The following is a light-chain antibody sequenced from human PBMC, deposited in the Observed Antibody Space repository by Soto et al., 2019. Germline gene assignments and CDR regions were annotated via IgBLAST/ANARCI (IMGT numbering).Light chain of an antibody. Sequence: DIVLTQAPLSSPVTLGQPASISCRSSQSLVNSDGNTYLSWLHQRPGQPPTLLIYQISKRCSGVPDRFSGSGAGTDFTLTITRVEAEDVGVYYGMQATHSPWAFGQGTKVEIK. CDR3: MQATHSPWA. V-gene: IGKV2-24*01. CDR1: QSLVNSDGNTY. CDR2: QIS. J-gene: IGKJ1*01.